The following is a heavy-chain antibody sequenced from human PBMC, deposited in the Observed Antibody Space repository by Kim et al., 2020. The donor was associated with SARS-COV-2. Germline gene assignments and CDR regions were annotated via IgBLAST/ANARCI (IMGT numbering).Heavy chain of an antibody. D-gene: IGHD3-16*02. CDR3: ASEADVRLGELSPLDY. CDR2: IWYDGSNK. Sequence: GGSLRLSCAASGFTFSSYGMHWVRQAPGKGLEWVAVIWYDGSNKYYADSVKGRFTISRDNSKNTLYLQMNSLRAEDTAVYYCASEADVRLGELSPLDYWGQGTLVTVSS. CDR1: GFTFSSYG. V-gene: IGHV3-33*01. J-gene: IGHJ4*02.